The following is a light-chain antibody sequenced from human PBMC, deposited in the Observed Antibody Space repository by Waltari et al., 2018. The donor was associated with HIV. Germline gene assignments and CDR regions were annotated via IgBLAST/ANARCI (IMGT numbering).Light chain of an antibody. CDR1: QSVSSN. V-gene: IGKV3-15*01. J-gene: IGKJ2*01. CDR2: GAS. Sequence: EIVMTQSLATLSVSPGERATHSCRASQSVSSNLAWYQQKPGQAPRLLIYGASTRATGIPARFSGSGSGTEFTLTISSLQSEDFAVYYCQQYNNWPRTFGQGTKLEIK. CDR3: QQYNNWPRT.